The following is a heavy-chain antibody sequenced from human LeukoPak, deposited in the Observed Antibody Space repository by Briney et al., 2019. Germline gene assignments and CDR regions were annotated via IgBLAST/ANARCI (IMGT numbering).Heavy chain of an antibody. CDR3: TRSTHSIRAAGGFDY. CDR1: GYSISNNYY. CDR2: MHHSGST. Sequence: PSETLSLTCNVSGYSISNNYYWGWIRQPPGKGLEWIGSMHHSGSTFISPSLNSRVTISMQTSKNQFPLKLGSVTAADTAVYYCTRSTHSIRAAGGFDYWGQGTLVTVSS. V-gene: IGHV4-38-2*02. D-gene: IGHD6-13*01. J-gene: IGHJ4*02.